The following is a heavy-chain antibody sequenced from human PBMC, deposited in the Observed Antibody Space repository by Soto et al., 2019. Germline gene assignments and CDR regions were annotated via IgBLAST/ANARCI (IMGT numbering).Heavy chain of an antibody. CDR3: ARRYKDGRRDCISTSCLFDP. Sequence: QVQLVESGGGVVQPGRSLRLSCAASGFTFSTYAMHWVHQAPGKGLEWVALISYDGSNKYYADSVKGRFTISRDNSKNTLYLRMNSLRAEDTAVYYCARRYKDGRRDCISTSCLFDPWGQGTLVTVSS. CDR2: ISYDGSNK. J-gene: IGHJ5*02. CDR1: GFTFSTYA. V-gene: IGHV3-30-3*01. D-gene: IGHD2-2*01.